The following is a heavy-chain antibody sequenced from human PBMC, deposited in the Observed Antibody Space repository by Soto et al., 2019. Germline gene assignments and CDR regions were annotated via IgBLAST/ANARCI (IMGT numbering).Heavy chain of an antibody. CDR3: ARDWGMTLVGAIPGAFDI. J-gene: IGHJ3*02. D-gene: IGHD1-26*01. Sequence: GGSLRLSCAASGFTFSSYAMHWVRQAPGKGLEWVAVISYDGSNKYYADSVKGRFTISRDNSKNTLYLQMNSLRAEDTAVYYCARDWGMTLVGAIPGAFDIWGQGTMVTVSS. CDR1: GFTFSSYA. V-gene: IGHV3-30-3*01. CDR2: ISYDGSNK.